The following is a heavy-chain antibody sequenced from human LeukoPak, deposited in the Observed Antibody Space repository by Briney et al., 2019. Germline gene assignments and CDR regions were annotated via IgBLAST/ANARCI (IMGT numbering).Heavy chain of an antibody. CDR3: ASGYRGYASDY. Sequence: GGSLRLTCAASGFTFNNHALTWVRQAPGKGLEWVANIKRDGSEKNHLDSRLISSRDNGENSMYLQMDSLRAEDTAVYYCASGYRGYASDYWGQGTLVTVSS. D-gene: IGHD5-18*01. V-gene: IGHV3-7*01. J-gene: IGHJ4*02. CDR1: GFTFNNHA. CDR2: IKRDGSEK.